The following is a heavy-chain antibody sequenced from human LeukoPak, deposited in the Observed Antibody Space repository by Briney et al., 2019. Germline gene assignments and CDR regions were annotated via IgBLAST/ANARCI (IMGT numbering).Heavy chain of an antibody. Sequence: SETLSLTCAVYGGSFSGYYWSWIRQPPGKGLEWIGEINHSGSTNYNPSLKCRVTISADTSKNQFSLKLSSVTAADTAVYYCARGRSYYYGSGSYYNDQGNAFDIWGQGTMVTVSS. V-gene: IGHV4-34*01. CDR3: ARGRSYYYGSGSYYNDQGNAFDI. D-gene: IGHD3-10*01. CDR2: INHSGST. J-gene: IGHJ3*02. CDR1: GGSFSGYY.